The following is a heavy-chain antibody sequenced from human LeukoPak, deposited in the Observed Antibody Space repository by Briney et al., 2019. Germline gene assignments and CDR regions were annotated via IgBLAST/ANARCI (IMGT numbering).Heavy chain of an antibody. V-gene: IGHV4-39*01. Sequence: SETLSLTCTVSGGSISSYYWGWIRQPPGKGLEWIGSIYYSGSTYYNPSLKSRVTISVDTSKNQFSLKLSSVTAADTAVYYCARSIAAAAPYFDYWGQGTLVTVSS. CDR3: ARSIAAAAPYFDY. CDR1: GGSISSYY. J-gene: IGHJ4*02. CDR2: IYYSGST. D-gene: IGHD6-13*01.